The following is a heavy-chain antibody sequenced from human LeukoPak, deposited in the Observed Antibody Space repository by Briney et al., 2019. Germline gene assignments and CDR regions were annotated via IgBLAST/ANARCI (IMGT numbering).Heavy chain of an antibody. CDR2: ISYDGSNK. CDR3: ASGRGYCSGGSCYPSPLDY. D-gene: IGHD2-15*01. CDR1: GFTFSSYA. V-gene: IGHV3-30-3*01. J-gene: IGHJ4*02. Sequence: GGSLRLSCAASGFTFSSYAMHWVRQAPGKGLEWVAVISYDGSNKYYADSVKGRFTISRDNSKNTLYLQMNSLRAEDTAVYYCASGRGYCSGGSCYPSPLDYWGQGTLVTVSS.